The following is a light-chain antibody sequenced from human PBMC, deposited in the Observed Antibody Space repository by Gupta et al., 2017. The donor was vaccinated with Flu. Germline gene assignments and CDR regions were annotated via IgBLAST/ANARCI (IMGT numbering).Light chain of an antibody. J-gene: IGKJ4*01. CDR3: QQNNSCPFT. V-gene: IGKV1D-16*01. CDR2: ATS. Sequence: DVHMTQSPSALSASVGDRVTITWRASQDIGNWLAWYQQKPESAPKSLIFATSTLRSGVPSRFSGSGSGTDFTLTITGLQAEDVGTYYCQQNNSCPFTFGGGTKVEI. CDR1: QDIGNW.